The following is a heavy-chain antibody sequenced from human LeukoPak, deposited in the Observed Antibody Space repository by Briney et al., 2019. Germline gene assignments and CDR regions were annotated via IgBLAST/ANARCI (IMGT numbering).Heavy chain of an antibody. D-gene: IGHD1-26*01. V-gene: IGHV1-18*01. J-gene: IGHJ4*02. CDR2: IGVFNGNR. CDR1: GYTFSRYG. CDR3: GRDWDWHVQF. Sequence: ASVTVSCTTSGYTFSRYGFSWVRQAPGQGLEWIGWIGVFNGNRNYAKSVQGRTTLTADTSTNTTYMELRSLTSDDTAVYFCGRDWDWHVQFWGQGTLITVSS.